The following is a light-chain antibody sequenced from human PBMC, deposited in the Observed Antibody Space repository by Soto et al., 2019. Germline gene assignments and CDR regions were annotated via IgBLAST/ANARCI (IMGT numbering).Light chain of an antibody. CDR3: QQRSNWPRIT. CDR2: DAS. V-gene: IGKV3-11*01. Sequence: EIVLTQSPATLSLSPGERATLSCRASQSVSTYLAWYQQKPGQAPSLLIYDASNRATGIPARFSGSGSGTDFTLTISSLEPEDCAVYYCQQRSNWPRITFGPGTKVDI. J-gene: IGKJ3*01. CDR1: QSVSTY.